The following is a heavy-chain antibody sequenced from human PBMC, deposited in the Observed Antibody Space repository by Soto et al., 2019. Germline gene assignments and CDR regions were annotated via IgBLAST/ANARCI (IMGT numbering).Heavy chain of an antibody. J-gene: IGHJ4*02. CDR1: GGSINSYY. CDR3: ARGQGGFGEFTLDY. D-gene: IGHD3-10*01. Sequence: SETLSLTCTISGGSINSYYWSWIRQPAGKGLEWIGRIYSGGSTDYNPSLKSRVTMSVDTSKNQFSLTLTSVTAADTAVYFCARGQGGFGEFTLDYWGQGTLVTVSS. CDR2: IYSGGST. V-gene: IGHV4-4*07.